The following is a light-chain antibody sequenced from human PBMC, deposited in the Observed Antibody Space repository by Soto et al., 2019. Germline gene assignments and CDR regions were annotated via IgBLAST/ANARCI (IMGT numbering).Light chain of an antibody. CDR2: GAS. J-gene: IGKJ1*01. CDR1: QSVSSKY. V-gene: IGKV3-20*01. CDR3: QQYNSYWT. Sequence: DIVLTQSPGTLSLSPGERATLSCRASQSVSSKYLAWYQQKPGQAPRVLIYGASIRATGIPERFSGGGSGTDFTLTITRLEPEDFATYYCQQYNSYWTFGQGTKVEIK.